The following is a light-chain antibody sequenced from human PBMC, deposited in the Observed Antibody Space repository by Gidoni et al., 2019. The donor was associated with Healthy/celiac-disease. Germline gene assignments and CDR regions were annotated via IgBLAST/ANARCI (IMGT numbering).Light chain of an antibody. CDR1: SSEVGCYNL. J-gene: IGLJ2*01. Sequence: QSALTQPAAGSGSPGPPITIACPGPSSEVGCYNLVSWYQQHPGKAPKLLIYEGSTRPSGVSNRFSGSKSGNTASLTISGLQAEDEADYYCCSYAGSSSHVVFGGGTQLTVL. CDR2: EGS. V-gene: IGLV2-23*01. CDR3: CSYAGSSSHVV.